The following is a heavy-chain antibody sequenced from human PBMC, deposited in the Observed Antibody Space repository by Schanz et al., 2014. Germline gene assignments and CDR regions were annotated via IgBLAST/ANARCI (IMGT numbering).Heavy chain of an antibody. D-gene: IGHD6-13*01. CDR3: ASLYSSSWYPYFDY. Sequence: QVQLVQSGAEVKPPGASVKVSCKASGYTFTAYYLYWVRQAPGQGLEWIGWINPNTGGTKCPRKFQGRVPMTRDTSTSTAYMDLTRLQSDDTAMYYCASLYSSSWYPYFDYWGQGTLVTVSS. J-gene: IGHJ4*02. V-gene: IGHV1-2*02. CDR2: INPNTGGT. CDR1: GYTFTAYY.